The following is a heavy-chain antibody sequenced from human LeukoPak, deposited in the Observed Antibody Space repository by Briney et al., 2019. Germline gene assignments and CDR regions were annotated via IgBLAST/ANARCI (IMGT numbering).Heavy chain of an antibody. CDR3: ARRPAIRDYGDSTFY. CDR2: ICYSGST. J-gene: IGHJ4*02. V-gene: IGHV4-39*01. D-gene: IGHD4-17*01. CDR1: GFTFSSYG. Sequence: GSLRLSCAASGFTFSSYGMHWVRQPPGKGLEWIGGICYSGSTQSNTSLKSRVTISLDTSKNQFSLKLTSVTAADTALYYCARRPAIRDYGDSTFYWGQGALVTVSS.